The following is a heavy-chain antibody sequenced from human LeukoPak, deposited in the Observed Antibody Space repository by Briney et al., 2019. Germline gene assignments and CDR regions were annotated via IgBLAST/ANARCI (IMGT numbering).Heavy chain of an antibody. Sequence: GSLRLSCAASGFTFSSYAMSWVRQAPGKGLEWVSGISVSGGSTYYADSVKGRFNISRDNSKNTLYLQMNSLRAEDTAVYYCAIGGVATTGDWFDPWGQGTLVTVSS. CDR2: ISVSGGST. CDR3: AIGGVATTGDWFDP. D-gene: IGHD5-12*01. V-gene: IGHV3-23*01. CDR1: GFTFSSYA. J-gene: IGHJ5*02.